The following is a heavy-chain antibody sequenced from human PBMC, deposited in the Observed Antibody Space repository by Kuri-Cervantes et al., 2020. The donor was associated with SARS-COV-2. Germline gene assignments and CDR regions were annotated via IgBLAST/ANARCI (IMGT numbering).Heavy chain of an antibody. CDR1: GGSFSGYY. CDR2: INHSGST. J-gene: IGHJ6*02. D-gene: IGHD3-10*01. CDR3: ARHGSGESYYYYGMDV. V-gene: IGHV4-34*01. Sequence: SETLSLTCAVYGGSFSGYYWSWIRQPPGKGLEWIGEINHSGSTNYNPSLKSRVTVSVDTSKNQFSLKVNSLTAADTAVYYCARHGSGESYYYYGMDVWGQGTTVTVSS.